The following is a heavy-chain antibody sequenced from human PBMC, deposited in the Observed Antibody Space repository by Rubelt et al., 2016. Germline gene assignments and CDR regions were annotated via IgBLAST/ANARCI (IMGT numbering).Heavy chain of an antibody. D-gene: IGHD1-26*01. CDR3: ARDPRSYHAFDI. V-gene: IGHV1-69*04. CDR2: IIPILGIA. J-gene: IGHJ3*02. Sequence: QVQLVQSGAEVKKPGSSVQVSCKASGGTFSSYAIRWVRQAPGQGLEWMGRIIPILGIANEAQKCQGRVTITADKSTSTAYMELSSLRSENTAVYYCARDPRSYHAFDIWGQGTMVTVSS. CDR1: GGTFSSYA.